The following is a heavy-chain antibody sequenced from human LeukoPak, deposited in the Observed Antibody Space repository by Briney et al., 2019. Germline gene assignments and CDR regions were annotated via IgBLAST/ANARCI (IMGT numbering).Heavy chain of an antibody. CDR3: ARHGGGWYLSYFDY. J-gene: IGHJ4*02. V-gene: IGHV4-38-2*02. CDR2: IYHSGST. D-gene: IGHD6-19*01. Sequence: PSETLSLTCTVSGYSISSGYYWGWIRQPPGKGLEWIGSIYHSGSTYYNPSLKSRVTISVDTSKNQFSLKLSSVTAADTAVYYCARHGGGWYLSYFDYWGQGTLVTVSS. CDR1: GYSISSGYY.